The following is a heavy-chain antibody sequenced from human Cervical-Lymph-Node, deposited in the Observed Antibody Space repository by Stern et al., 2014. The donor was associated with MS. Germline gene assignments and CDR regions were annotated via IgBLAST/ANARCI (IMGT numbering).Heavy chain of an antibody. V-gene: IGHV2-70*12. D-gene: IGHD1-26*01. J-gene: IGHJ6*02. Sequence: QITLKESGPALVKPTQTLTLTCTFSGFSLSSDGMCVSWIRQPPGQALEWLALIDWGNDKYYSASLKTRLSISKDTSKNQVVLTMTNIDPVDTGTYFCARLVGATGYYYGLDVWGQGTTVTVSS. CDR2: IDWGNDK. CDR1: GFSLSSDGMC. CDR3: ARLVGATGYYYGLDV.